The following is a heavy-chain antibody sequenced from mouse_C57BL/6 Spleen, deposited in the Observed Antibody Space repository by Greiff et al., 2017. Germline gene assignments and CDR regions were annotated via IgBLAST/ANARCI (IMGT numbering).Heavy chain of an antibody. J-gene: IGHJ2*01. CDR2: LYPRSGKT. Sequence: QVQLQQSGAELARPGASVKLSCKASGYTFTSYGISWVKQRTGQGLEWVGELYPRSGKTYYNEKFQGKATLTADKSSSTSYMQLSSLSSDDSAVYFCARSLHYYGSPFDFWGPGTTLTVSS. CDR1: GYTFTSYG. V-gene: IGHV1-81*01. D-gene: IGHD1-1*01. CDR3: ARSLHYYGSPFDF.